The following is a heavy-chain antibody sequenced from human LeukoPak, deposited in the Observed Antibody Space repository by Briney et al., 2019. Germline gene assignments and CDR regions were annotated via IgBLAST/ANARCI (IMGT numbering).Heavy chain of an antibody. CDR2: INHSGST. D-gene: IGHD5-18*01. CDR3: ASRVQLWKNFDY. V-gene: IGHV4-34*01. Sequence: PSETLSLTCAVYGGSFSGYYWSWIRQPPGKGLEWIGEINHSGSTNYNPSLKSRVTISVDTSKNQFSLKLSSVTAADTAVYYCASRVQLWKNFDYWGQGTLVTVSS. J-gene: IGHJ4*02. CDR1: GGSFSGYY.